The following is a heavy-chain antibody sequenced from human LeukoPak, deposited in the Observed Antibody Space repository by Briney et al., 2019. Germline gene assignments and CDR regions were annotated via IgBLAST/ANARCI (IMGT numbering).Heavy chain of an antibody. CDR2: INRGGDT. D-gene: IGHD3-10*01. Sequence: SETLSLTCAVYGGSFSGYYWSWIRQPPGKGLEWIGEINRGGDTNYNPSLKSRVTISVDTSKNQFSLKLSSVTAADTAVYFCARGYGSGSYYRVWGQGTLVTVSS. J-gene: IGHJ4*02. V-gene: IGHV4-34*01. CDR3: ARGYGSGSYYRV. CDR1: GGSFSGYY.